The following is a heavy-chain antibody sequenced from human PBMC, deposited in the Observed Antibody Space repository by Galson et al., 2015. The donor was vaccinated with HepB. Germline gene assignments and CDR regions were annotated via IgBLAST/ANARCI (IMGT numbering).Heavy chain of an antibody. CDR2: ITSAGDKE. D-gene: IGHD1-26*01. V-gene: IGHV3-30-3*01. J-gene: IGHJ4*02. CDR3: ARDGMGRGSGSYSAFDY. Sequence: SLRLSCAASGFIFNTYSMHWVRQAPGKGLEWVAAITSAGDKEYYADSVKGRFTISRDNSKNMLYLQINSLRAEDTAVYYCARDGMGRGSGSYSAFDYRGQGTLVTVSS. CDR1: GFIFNTYS.